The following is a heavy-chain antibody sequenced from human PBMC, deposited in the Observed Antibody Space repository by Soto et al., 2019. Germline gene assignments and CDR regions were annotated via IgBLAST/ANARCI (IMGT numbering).Heavy chain of an antibody. CDR3: AREKAAHYYGMDV. J-gene: IGHJ6*02. CDR2: ISYDGSNK. CDR1: GFTFSSYA. V-gene: IGHV3-30-3*01. Sequence: GGSLRLSCAASGFTFSSYAMHWVRQAPGKGLEWVAVISYDGSNKYYADSGKGRFTISRDNSKNTLYLQMNSLRAEDTAVYYCAREKAAHYYGMDVWGQGTTVTVSS. D-gene: IGHD6-6*01.